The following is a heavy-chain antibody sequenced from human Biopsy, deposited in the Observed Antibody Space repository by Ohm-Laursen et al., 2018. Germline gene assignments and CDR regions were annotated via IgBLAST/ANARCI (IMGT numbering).Heavy chain of an antibody. CDR2: IVPLFETT. V-gene: IGHV1-69*06. CDR1: GYNFDIYP. D-gene: IGHD3-9*01. J-gene: IGHJ1*01. Sequence: SVKVSCKASGYNFDIYPLFWVRQAPGQGFEWMGGIVPLFETTDSAQKFQDRVTVAADTSTSTATMELRSLRSDDTAVYYCATKLTGYFHHWGQGTLVIVSS. CDR3: ATKLTGYFHH.